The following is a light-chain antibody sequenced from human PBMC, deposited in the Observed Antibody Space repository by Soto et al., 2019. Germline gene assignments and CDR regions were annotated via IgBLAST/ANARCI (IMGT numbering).Light chain of an antibody. CDR2: GAS. Sequence: EILMTQAPATLSVSPGARATLSCRASQGVSSTLAWYQHKPGKAPRLVIYGASTGATGIPARFSGSGSGTDFTLTISSLQSEDFAVYYCQQYDKWPLTFGGGTKVDIK. CDR1: QGVSST. J-gene: IGKJ4*01. V-gene: IGKV3D-15*01. CDR3: QQYDKWPLT.